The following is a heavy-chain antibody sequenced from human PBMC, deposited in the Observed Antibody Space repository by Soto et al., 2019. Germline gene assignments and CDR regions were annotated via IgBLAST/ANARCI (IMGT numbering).Heavy chain of an antibody. CDR3: ARTYYYDSSGLYYFDY. Sequence: QVQLVQSGAEVKKPGASVKVSCKASGYTFTSYAMHWVRQAPGQRLEWMGGINAGNGNTKYSQKFQGRVTITRDTSASTAYMELSSLRSEDTAVYYCARTYYYDSSGLYYFDYWGQGTLVTVSS. J-gene: IGHJ4*02. D-gene: IGHD3-22*01. V-gene: IGHV1-3*01. CDR2: INAGNGNT. CDR1: GYTFTSYA.